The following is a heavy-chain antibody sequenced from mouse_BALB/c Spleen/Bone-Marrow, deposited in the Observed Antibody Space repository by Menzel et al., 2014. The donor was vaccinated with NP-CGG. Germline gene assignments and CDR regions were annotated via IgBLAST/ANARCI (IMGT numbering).Heavy chain of an antibody. Sequence: VQLQQPGAELVKPGASVKLSCTASGFNIXDTYMHWVKQRPEQGLEWIGRIDPANGNTKYDPKFQGKATITADTSSNTAYLQLSSLTSEDTAVCYCARWELGRAWFAYWGQGTLVTVSA. V-gene: IGHV14-3*02. J-gene: IGHJ3*01. CDR3: ARWELGRAWFAY. D-gene: IGHD4-1*01. CDR2: IDPANGNT. CDR1: GFNIXDTY.